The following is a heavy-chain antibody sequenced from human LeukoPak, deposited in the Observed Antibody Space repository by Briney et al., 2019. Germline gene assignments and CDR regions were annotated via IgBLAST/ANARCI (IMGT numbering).Heavy chain of an antibody. D-gene: IGHD3-10*01. J-gene: IGHJ6*02. Sequence: GGSLRLSCAASGFTFDDYAMHWVRQAPGKGLEWVSLISGDGGSTYYADSVKGRFTFSRDNSKNSLYLQMNSLRTEDTALYYCAKDMTSLWFGELYYYYGMDVWGQGTTVTVSS. CDR1: GFTFDDYA. V-gene: IGHV3-43*02. CDR3: AKDMTSLWFGELYYYYGMDV. CDR2: ISGDGGST.